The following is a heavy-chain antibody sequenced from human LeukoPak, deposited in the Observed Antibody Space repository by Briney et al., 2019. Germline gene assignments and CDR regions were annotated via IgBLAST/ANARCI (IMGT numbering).Heavy chain of an antibody. CDR2: IHYTGAT. V-gene: IGHV4-34*01. CDR3: ARGNILTGYCFDF. CDR1: GGSITGYY. D-gene: IGHD3-9*01. Sequence: SETLSLTCAVNGGSITGYYWSWIRQTPGRGLEWVGEIHYTGATSYNPSLKSRATISTDTSKNQFSLRLSSVTAADSAVYYCARGNILTGYCFDFWGQGALVTASS. J-gene: IGHJ4*02.